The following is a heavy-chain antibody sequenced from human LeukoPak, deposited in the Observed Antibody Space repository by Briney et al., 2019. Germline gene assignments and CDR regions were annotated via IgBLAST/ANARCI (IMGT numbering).Heavy chain of an antibody. CDR3: ARMSPYYFDS. CDR2: IYSGTNT. Sequence: GGSLRLSWAASGFIVSSKYNNWVRQAPGKGLEWVSVIYSGTNTYYADSVQGRFSISRDTSRNTLYLQMNSLRAEDTDVYYCARMSPYYFDSWGQGTLVIVSS. J-gene: IGHJ4*02. CDR1: GFIVSSKY. V-gene: IGHV3-53*01.